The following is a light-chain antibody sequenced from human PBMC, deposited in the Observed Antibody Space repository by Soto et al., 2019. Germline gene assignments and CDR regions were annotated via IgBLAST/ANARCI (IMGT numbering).Light chain of an antibody. CDR2: DAS. J-gene: IGKJ5*01. CDR1: QDISNY. Sequence: DIQMTQSPSSLSASVGDRVTITCQASQDISNYLNWYQQKPGKAPKLLIYDASNLETGVPSRFSGSGSGTEFTFTISSLQPGDIATYYCQQYDNLPSTFGQGTRLEIK. CDR3: QQYDNLPST. V-gene: IGKV1-33*01.